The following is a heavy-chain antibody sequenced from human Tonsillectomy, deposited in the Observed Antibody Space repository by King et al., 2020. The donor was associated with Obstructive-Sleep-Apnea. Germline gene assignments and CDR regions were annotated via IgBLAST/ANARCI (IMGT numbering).Heavy chain of an antibody. V-gene: IGHV3-23*04. J-gene: IGHJ5*02. CDR3: ARDPAVAGYNWFDP. D-gene: IGHD6-19*01. CDR2: ISSSGGSP. CDR1: GVPFSCDA. Sequence: VQLVESGGGLVQPGGSLRLSCAASGVPFSCDAMIWVRQAPGKWLEWVSAISSSGGSPCYADSVKGRFTISRANSKNTLHLQMNSLRAEDTAVYYCARDPAVAGYNWFDPWGQGTLVTVSS.